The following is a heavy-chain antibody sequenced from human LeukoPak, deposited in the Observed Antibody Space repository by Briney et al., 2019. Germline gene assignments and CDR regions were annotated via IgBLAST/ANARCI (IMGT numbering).Heavy chain of an antibody. V-gene: IGHV3-49*04. D-gene: IGHD5-24*01. Sequence: SGGSLRLSCTASGFTFGDYSMSWVRQAPGKGLEWVGFIRSKDGTTEYAASVRGRFSISRDDSKRIAHLQMNSLRTEDTAVYYCARALLVRNGYNYSPNYFDYWGQGTLVTVSS. J-gene: IGHJ4*02. CDR2: IRSKDGTT. CDR3: ARALLVRNGYNYSPNYFDY. CDR1: GFTFGDYS.